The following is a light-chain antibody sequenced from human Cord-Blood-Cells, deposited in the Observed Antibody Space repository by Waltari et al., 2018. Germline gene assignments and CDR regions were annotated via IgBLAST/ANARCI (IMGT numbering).Light chain of an antibody. Sequence: GQSITISCTGTSSDVGGYNYVSWYQQHPGKAPKLMIYDVSKRPSGVSNRFSGSKSGNTASLTISGLQAEDEADYYCSSYTSSSTLGVFGGGTKLTVL. V-gene: IGLV2-14*04. CDR1: SSDVGGYNY. J-gene: IGLJ3*02. CDR3: SSYTSSSTLGV. CDR2: DVS.